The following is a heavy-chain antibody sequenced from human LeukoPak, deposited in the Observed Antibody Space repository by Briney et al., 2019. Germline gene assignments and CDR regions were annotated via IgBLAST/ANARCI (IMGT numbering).Heavy chain of an antibody. J-gene: IGHJ5*02. CDR1: IDSFSNYH. D-gene: IGHD1-26*01. CDR3: ARGQGATVPKVGKNWFDP. CDR2: VNESGGT. V-gene: IGHV4-34*01. Sequence: SETLSLTCAVYIDSFSNYHWNWIRQTPAKGMEWIGEVNESGGTNISPSLRSRVILSVDTSKNQFSLKLISVTAADTGVYYCARGQGATVPKVGKNWFDPWGHGTRVIVSP.